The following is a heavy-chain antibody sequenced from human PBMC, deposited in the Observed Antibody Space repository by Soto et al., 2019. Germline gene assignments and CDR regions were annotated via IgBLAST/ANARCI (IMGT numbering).Heavy chain of an antibody. D-gene: IGHD3-9*01. CDR3: ARRRYYDILTGSNRSYAFDI. V-gene: IGHV4-39*01. CDR1: GGSISSSSYY. J-gene: IGHJ3*02. CDR2: IFYSGST. Sequence: SETLSLTCTVPGGSISSSSYYWGWIRKPPGKGLEWIGSIFYSGSTYYNPSLKSRVTISVDTSKNQFSLKLSSVTAADTAVYYCARRRYYDILTGSNRSYAFDIWGQGTMVT.